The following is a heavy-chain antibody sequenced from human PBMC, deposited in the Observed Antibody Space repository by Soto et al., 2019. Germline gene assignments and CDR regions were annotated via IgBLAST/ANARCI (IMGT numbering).Heavy chain of an antibody. D-gene: IGHD2-21*01. CDR2: ISRSGDST. Sequence: GSLLPSCSASGFTFSNFAMSWVRQAPGKGLEWVSTISRSGDSTYYADSVKGRFTISRDNSKNTLYVQMNSLRAEDTAVYYCAKFDSGQNTHFDSWGQGTMVTVS. CDR3: AKFDSGQNTHFDS. V-gene: IGHV3-23*01. CDR1: GFTFSNFA. J-gene: IGHJ4*02.